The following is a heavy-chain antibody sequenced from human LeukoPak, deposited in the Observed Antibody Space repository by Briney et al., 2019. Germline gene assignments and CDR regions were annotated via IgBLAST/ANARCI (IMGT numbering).Heavy chain of an antibody. D-gene: IGHD2-2*01. J-gene: IGHJ6*03. V-gene: IGHV4-59*08. Sequence: SETLSLTCTVSGGSISSYYWSWIRQPPGKGLEWIGYIYYSGSTNYNPSLKSRVTISVDTSKNQFSLKLSSVTAADTAVYYCARTSCSDYYYYYMDVWAKGPRSPSP. CDR2: IYYSGST. CDR1: GGSISSYY. CDR3: ARTSCSDYYYYYMDV.